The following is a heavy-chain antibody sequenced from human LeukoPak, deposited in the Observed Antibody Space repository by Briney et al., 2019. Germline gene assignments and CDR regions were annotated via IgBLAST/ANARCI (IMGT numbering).Heavy chain of an antibody. D-gene: IGHD6-13*01. CDR3: ARGGIAAAVAFDY. J-gene: IGHJ4*02. CDR1: GGSISSSSYY. V-gene: IGHV4-39*01. Sequence: SETLSLTCTVSGGSISSSSYYWGWIRQPPGKGLEWIGSIYYSGSTYYNPSLKSRVTISVDTSKNQFSLKLSSVTAADTAVYYCARGGIAAAVAFDYWGQGTLATVSS. CDR2: IYYSGST.